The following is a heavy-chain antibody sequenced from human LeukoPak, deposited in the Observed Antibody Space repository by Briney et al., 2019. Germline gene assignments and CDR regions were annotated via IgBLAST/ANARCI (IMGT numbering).Heavy chain of an antibody. CDR1: GYTFTGYY. CDR3: ARSRSIAVAGRAFGY. J-gene: IGHJ4*02. Sequence: ASVKVSCKASGYTFTGYYMHWVRQAPGQGLEWMGWINPNSGGTNYAQKFQGRATMTRDTSISTAYMELSRLRSDDTAVYYCARSRSIAVAGRAFGYWGQGTLVTVSS. V-gene: IGHV1-2*02. CDR2: INPNSGGT. D-gene: IGHD6-19*01.